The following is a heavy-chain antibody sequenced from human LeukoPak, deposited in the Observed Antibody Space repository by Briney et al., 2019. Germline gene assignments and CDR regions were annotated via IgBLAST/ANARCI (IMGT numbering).Heavy chain of an antibody. V-gene: IGHV1-2*02. CDR1: GYIFTGYY. J-gene: IGHJ4*02. D-gene: IGHD3-22*01. Sequence: ASVKVSCKASGYIFTGYYMHWVRQAPGQGLEWMGWINPNSGGTNYAQKFQGRVTMTRYTSISTAYMELSRLRSDDTAVYYCARVTYYDSSGLIDYWGQGTLVTVSS. CDR2: INPNSGGT. CDR3: ARVTYYDSSGLIDY.